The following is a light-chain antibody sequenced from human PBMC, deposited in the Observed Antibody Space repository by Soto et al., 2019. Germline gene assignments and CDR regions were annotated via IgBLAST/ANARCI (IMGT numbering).Light chain of an antibody. CDR1: QSLLHSNGYNY. Sequence: DIVMTQSALSLPVTPGEPASISCRSSQSLLHSNGYNYLDWYLQKPGQSPQLLIYLGSNRASGVPDRFSGSGSGTDFTLKISRVDAEDVGVYYCMQALQTPWTLGQGTKVDIK. V-gene: IGKV2-28*01. CDR3: MQALQTPWT. CDR2: LGS. J-gene: IGKJ1*01.